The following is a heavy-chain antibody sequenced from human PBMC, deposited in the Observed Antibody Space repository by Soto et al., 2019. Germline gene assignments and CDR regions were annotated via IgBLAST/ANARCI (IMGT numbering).Heavy chain of an antibody. Sequence: QITLKESGPTLVKPTQTLTLTCTFSGFSLSTSGVGVGWIRQPPGKALEWLALIYWDDDKRYSPSLKSRLTIPKDTPKNQVVLTMTNMAPVDTATYYCAHHRLTYYFDYWGQGTLVTVSS. CDR2: IYWDDDK. D-gene: IGHD3-9*01. CDR1: GFSLSTSGVG. V-gene: IGHV2-5*02. J-gene: IGHJ4*02. CDR3: AHHRLTYYFDY.